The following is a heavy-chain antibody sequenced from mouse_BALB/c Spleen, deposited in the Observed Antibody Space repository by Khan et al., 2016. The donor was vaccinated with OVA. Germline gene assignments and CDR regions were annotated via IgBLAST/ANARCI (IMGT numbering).Heavy chain of an antibody. CDR2: ISYSGGT. V-gene: IGHV3-2*02. J-gene: IGHJ2*01. Sequence: VQLKESGPGLVKPSQSLSLTCTVTGYSITSGYAWNWIRQFPGNKLEWMGYISYSGGTSYNPSLKSRISITRDTSKNQFFLQLNSVTTEDTATYYCARGNYYGYYFDYWGQGTTLTDSS. CDR3: ARGNYYGYYFDY. CDR1: GYSITSGYA. D-gene: IGHD1-1*01.